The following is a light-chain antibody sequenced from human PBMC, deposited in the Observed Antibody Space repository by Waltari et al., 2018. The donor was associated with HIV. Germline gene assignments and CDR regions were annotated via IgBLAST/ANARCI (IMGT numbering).Light chain of an antibody. CDR3: QSYDSSLSGLV. CDR1: ALPKQY. V-gene: IGLV3-25*02. Sequence: SYELTQPPSVSVSPGQTARITCSGDALPKQYAYWYQQKPGQAPVVVIYKDSERPSGIPDRFSGSKSGTSASLAITGLQTEDEAAYYCQSYDSSLSGLVFGGGTKLTVL. J-gene: IGLJ2*01. CDR2: KDS.